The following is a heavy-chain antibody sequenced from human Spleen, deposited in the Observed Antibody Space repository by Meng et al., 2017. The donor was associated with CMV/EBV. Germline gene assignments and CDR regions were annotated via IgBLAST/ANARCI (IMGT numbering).Heavy chain of an antibody. CDR3: ARDPQNTGFDY. D-gene: IGHD4-17*01. Sequence: ASDITFINYGMHWVRQAPGKGLEWVGRSRNKANSYTTEYAASVKGRFTISRDDSKNSLYLQMNSLKTEDTAVYYCARDPQNTGFDYWGQGTLVTVSS. V-gene: IGHV3-72*01. J-gene: IGHJ4*02. CDR1: DITFINYG. CDR2: SRNKANSYTT.